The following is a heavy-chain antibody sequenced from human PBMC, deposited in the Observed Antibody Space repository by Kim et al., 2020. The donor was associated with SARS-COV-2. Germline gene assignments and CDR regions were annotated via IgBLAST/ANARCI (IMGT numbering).Heavy chain of an antibody. CDR3: AKGDSFSVTFWGVIVIHFDN. CDR1: GFTFSSYA. CDR2: ISGSGGST. V-gene: IGHV3-23*01. J-gene: IGHJ4*02. D-gene: IGHD3-16*02. Sequence: GGSLRLSCAASGFTFSSYAMSWVRQAPGKGLECVSAISGSGGSTYYASSVKGRFTISRDNSKNTLYLQMNSLRAEDPAVYYCAKGDSFSVTFWGVIVIHFDNWGQRTLVTVSS.